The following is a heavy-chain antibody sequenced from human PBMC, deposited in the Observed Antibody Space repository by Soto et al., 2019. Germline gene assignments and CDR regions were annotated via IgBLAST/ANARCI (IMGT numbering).Heavy chain of an antibody. J-gene: IGHJ4*02. CDR2: ISYDGSNK. CDR1: GFTFSSYA. D-gene: IGHD3-10*01. CDR3: ARDSEIRPTRVLLWFGELLFDY. Sequence: PGVSLRLSCAASGFTFSSYAMHWVRQAPGKGLEWVAVISYDGSNKYYADSVKGRFTISRDNSKNTLYLQMNSLRAEDTAVYYCARDSEIRPTRVLLWFGELLFDYWGQGTLVTVSS. V-gene: IGHV3-30-3*01.